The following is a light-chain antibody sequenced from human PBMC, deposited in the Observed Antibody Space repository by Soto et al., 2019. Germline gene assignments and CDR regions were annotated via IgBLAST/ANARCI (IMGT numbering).Light chain of an antibody. V-gene: IGKV3-11*01. CDR3: QQRSNWPPIT. CDR1: QSVSSY. CDR2: DAS. J-gene: IGKJ5*01. Sequence: EIVLTQSPATLSLSPGERATLSCRASQSVSSYLACYQQKSGQAPRLLIYDASNRATGIPARFSGSGSGTDFTLTISSLEPEDFAVYYCQQRSNWPPITFGQGTRLEIK.